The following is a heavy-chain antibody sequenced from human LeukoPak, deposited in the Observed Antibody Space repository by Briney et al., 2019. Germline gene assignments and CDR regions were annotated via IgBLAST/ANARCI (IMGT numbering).Heavy chain of an antibody. CDR3: ARGARSRWDYYYYYMDV. D-gene: IGHD4-23*01. J-gene: IGHJ6*03. CDR2: ISAYNGNT. CDR1: GYTFTSYG. V-gene: IGHV1-18*01. Sequence: ASVKVSCKASGYTFTSYGIGWVRQAPGQGLEWMGWISAYNGNTNYAQKLQGRVTMTTDTSTSTAYMELRSLRSDDTAVYYCARGARSRWDYYYYYMDVWGKGTTVTVSS.